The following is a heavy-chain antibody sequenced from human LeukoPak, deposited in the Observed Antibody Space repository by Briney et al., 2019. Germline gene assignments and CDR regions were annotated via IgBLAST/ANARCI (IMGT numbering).Heavy chain of an antibody. Sequence: GASVKVSCKASGGTFSSYAISWVRQAPGQGLEWMGRIIPILGIANYAQKFQGRVTITADKSTSTAYMELSSLRSEDTAVYYCARDPTRTVAGIDFDYWGQGTLVTVSS. V-gene: IGHV1-69*04. J-gene: IGHJ4*02. CDR2: IIPILGIA. D-gene: IGHD6-19*01. CDR1: GGTFSSYA. CDR3: ARDPTRTVAGIDFDY.